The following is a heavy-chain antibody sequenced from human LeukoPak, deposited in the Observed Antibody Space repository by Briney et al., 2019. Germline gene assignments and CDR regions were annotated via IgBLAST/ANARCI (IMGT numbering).Heavy chain of an antibody. CDR3: ARGGSRSPRDAFDI. CDR1: GYTFTSSY. D-gene: IGHD6-13*01. Sequence: VASVKVSCKASGYTFTSSYLHWVRQAPGQGLEWMGMISPSGASTTYAQKFQGRVTMTRDTSTSTVYMELSSLRSEDTAVYYCARGGSRSPRDAFDIWGQGTMVTVSS. J-gene: IGHJ3*02. CDR2: ISPSGAST. V-gene: IGHV1-46*01.